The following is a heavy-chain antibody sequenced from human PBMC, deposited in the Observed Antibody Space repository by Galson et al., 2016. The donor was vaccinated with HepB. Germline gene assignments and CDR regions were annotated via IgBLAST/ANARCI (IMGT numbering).Heavy chain of an antibody. Sequence: SLRLSCAASGFTFSSYSINWVRQAPGKGLEWVSSISSSSSYIYYADSVKGRFTISRDNAKNSLYPQMNSLRAEDTAVYYCASHYDILTGYFYGYYFDYWGQGTLVTVSS. V-gene: IGHV3-21*03. CDR1: GFTFSSYS. CDR3: ASHYDILTGYFYGYYFDY. D-gene: IGHD3-9*01. CDR2: ISSSSSYI. J-gene: IGHJ4*02.